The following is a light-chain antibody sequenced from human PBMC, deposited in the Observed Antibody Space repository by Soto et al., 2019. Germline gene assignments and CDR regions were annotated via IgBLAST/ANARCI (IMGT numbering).Light chain of an antibody. J-gene: IGKJ1*01. Sequence: DIVMTQSPLSLPVTPGEPASISCRSSQSLLHSNGYNYLDWYLQKPGQSPQLLIYLGSNRASGVPDRFSGSGSGIDFTLKISRVEAEDVGVYYCMQALQTRWTFGQGTKVESK. CDR1: QSLLHSNGYNY. CDR3: MQALQTRWT. V-gene: IGKV2-28*01. CDR2: LGS.